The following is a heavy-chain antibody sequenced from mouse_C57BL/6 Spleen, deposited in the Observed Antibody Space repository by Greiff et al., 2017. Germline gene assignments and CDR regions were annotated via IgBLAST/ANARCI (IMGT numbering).Heavy chain of an antibody. Sequence: KESCKASGYTFTSYWMHWVKQRPIQGLEWIGNIDPSDSETHYNQKFKDKATLTVDKSSSTAYMQLSSLTSEDSAVYYCAREGDYYGSSYGGFAYWGQGTLVTVSA. CDR2: IDPSDSET. J-gene: IGHJ3*01. D-gene: IGHD1-1*01. CDR1: GYTFTSYW. V-gene: IGHV1-52*01. CDR3: AREGDYYGSSYGGFAY.